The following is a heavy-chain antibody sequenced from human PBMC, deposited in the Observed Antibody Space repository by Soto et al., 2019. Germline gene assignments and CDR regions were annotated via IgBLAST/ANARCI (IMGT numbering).Heavy chain of an antibody. D-gene: IGHD3-10*01. Sequence: GGSLRLSCAASGFTFSSYGMHWVRQAPGKGLEWVAVIWYDGSNKYYADSVKGRFTISRDDSKNTLYLQMNSLRAEDTAVYYCARVGSGSYLDYWGQGTLVTVS. V-gene: IGHV3-33*01. CDR2: IWYDGSNK. CDR3: ARVGSGSYLDY. J-gene: IGHJ4*02. CDR1: GFTFSSYG.